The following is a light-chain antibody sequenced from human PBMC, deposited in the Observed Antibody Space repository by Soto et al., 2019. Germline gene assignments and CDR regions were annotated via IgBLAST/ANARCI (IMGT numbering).Light chain of an antibody. CDR2: EVS. Sequence: QSVLTQPPSASGSPGQSVTISCTGTSSDVGGYNYVSWYQQHPGKAPKLMIYEVSKRPSGVPGRFSGSKSGNTASLTVSGLQAEDDDDYYCSSFAGSNNYVFGIGTKVTVL. CDR1: SSDVGGYNY. J-gene: IGLJ1*01. V-gene: IGLV2-8*01. CDR3: SSFAGSNNYV.